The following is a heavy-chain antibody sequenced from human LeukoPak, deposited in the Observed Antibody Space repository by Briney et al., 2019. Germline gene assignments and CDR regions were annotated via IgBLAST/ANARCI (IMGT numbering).Heavy chain of an antibody. CDR1: GFTFSSYS. CDR3: ASLSGGSRDY. J-gene: IGHJ4*02. Sequence: PGGSLRLSCAASGFTFSSYSMNWVRQAPGKGLGWVSYISSSSSTIYYADSVKGRFTISRDNAKNSLYLQMNSLRAEDTAVYYCASLSGGSRDYWGQGTLVTVSS. D-gene: IGHD2-15*01. CDR2: ISSSSSTI. V-gene: IGHV3-48*01.